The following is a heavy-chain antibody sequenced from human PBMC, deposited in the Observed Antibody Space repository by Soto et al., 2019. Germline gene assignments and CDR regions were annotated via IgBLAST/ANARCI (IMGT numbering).Heavy chain of an antibody. CDR1: GYRFTMYA. J-gene: IGHJ5*02. D-gene: IGHD5-18*01. CDR2: INAGNGNT. CDR3: ARGTAMAHNWFDP. Sequence: ASVKVSCKASGYRFTMYAMHWVRQAPGQRLEWMGWINAGNGNTKYSQKFQGRVTISRDTSAGTAYMEVSSLRSDDTAVYYCARGTAMAHNWFDPWGQGTLVTVSS. V-gene: IGHV1-3*01.